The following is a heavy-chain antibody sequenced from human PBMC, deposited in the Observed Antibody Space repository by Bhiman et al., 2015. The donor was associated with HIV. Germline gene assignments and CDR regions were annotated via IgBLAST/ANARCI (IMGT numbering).Heavy chain of an antibody. D-gene: IGHD5-18*01. Sequence: ELQLVESGEAVQPGGSLRLSCAASGFSFRSYEMNWVRQAPGKGLEWVSYISSGGSTIYYADSVKGRFTISRDDVKNSLHLQMNSLRAEDTAVYYCAREIGGFNFGFSYYYGMDVWGQGTTVTVSS. CDR3: AREIGGFNFGFSYYYGMDV. CDR2: ISSGGSTI. J-gene: IGHJ6*02. CDR1: GFSFRSYE. V-gene: IGHV3-48*03.